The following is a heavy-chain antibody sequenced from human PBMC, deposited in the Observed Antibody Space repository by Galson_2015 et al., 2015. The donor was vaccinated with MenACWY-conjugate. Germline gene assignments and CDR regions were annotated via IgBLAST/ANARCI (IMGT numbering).Heavy chain of an antibody. CDR1: GFTFSSYW. CDR2: IKQDGREK. CDR3: ARDTRGHFDY. J-gene: IGHJ4*02. Sequence: FLRLSCAVSGFTFSSYWMSWVRQAPGKGLEWVANIKQDGREKNYVDSVKGRFTISRDNADNSVYLQMDSLRVEDTAVYYCARDTRGHFDYWGQGTLVTFSS. V-gene: IGHV3-7*03.